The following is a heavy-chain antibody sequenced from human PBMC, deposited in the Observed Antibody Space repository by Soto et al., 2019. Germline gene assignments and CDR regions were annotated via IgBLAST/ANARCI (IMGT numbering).Heavy chain of an antibody. J-gene: IGHJ5*02. D-gene: IGHD2-2*01. Sequence: GASVKVSCKASGGTFSSYAISWVRQAPGQGLEWMGGIIPIFGTANYAQKFQGRVTITADKSTSTAYMELSSLRSEDTAVYYCARGSTSFPGWFDPWGQGTLVTVSS. V-gene: IGHV1-69*06. CDR3: ARGSTSFPGWFDP. CDR1: GGTFSSYA. CDR2: IIPIFGTA.